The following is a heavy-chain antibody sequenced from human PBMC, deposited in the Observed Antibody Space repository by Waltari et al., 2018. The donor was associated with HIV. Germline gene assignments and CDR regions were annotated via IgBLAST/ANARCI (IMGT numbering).Heavy chain of an antibody. CDR3: ARDRGRSRGFFVY. Sequence: QVQLVQSGAEVKKPGASVKISCKASGYSFIDYYMHWVRQAPGQGLEWMGGINPNSGDTNYAQKFQGRVTLTKDTSISIVYMDRNSLTSDETAVYYCARDRGRSRGFFVYWGQGTLVTVST. D-gene: IGHD3-16*01. CDR2: INPNSGDT. J-gene: IGHJ4*02. CDR1: GYSFIDYY. V-gene: IGHV1-2*02.